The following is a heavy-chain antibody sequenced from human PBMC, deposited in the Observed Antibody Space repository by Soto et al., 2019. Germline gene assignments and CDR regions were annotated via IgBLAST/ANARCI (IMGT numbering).Heavy chain of an antibody. CDR2: IYATGTT. J-gene: IGHJ5*02. CDR1: GASISGFY. D-gene: IGHD1-1*01. CDR3: VRDGTKTLRDWFDP. Sequence: QVQVQESGPGLVKPSETLSLTCTVSGASISGFYWSWIRKCAGKGLEWIGRIYATGTTDYNPSPKSRVMMSVDTSKKQFSLKLRSVTPADTAVYYCVRDGTKTLRDWFDPWGQGISVTVSS. V-gene: IGHV4-4*07.